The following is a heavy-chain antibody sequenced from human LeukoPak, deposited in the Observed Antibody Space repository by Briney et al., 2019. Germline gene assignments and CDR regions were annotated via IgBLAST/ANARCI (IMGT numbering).Heavy chain of an antibody. J-gene: IGHJ5*02. CDR1: GFTFSHYA. CDR3: AREGNHYYDSSDNWFDP. Sequence: GGSLRLSCAASGFTFSHYAMHWVRQAPGKGLEWVAVIWYDGSNKYYADSVKGRFTISRDNSKNTLYLQMNSLRAEDTAVYYCAREGNHYYDSSDNWFDPWGQGTLVTVSS. CDR2: IWYDGSNK. V-gene: IGHV3-33*08. D-gene: IGHD3-22*01.